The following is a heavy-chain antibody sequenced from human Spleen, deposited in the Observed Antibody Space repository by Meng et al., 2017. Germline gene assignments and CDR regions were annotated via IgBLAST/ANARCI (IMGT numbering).Heavy chain of an antibody. V-gene: IGHV3-74*01. CDR3: ARDPSGYSSGWYTYYYYYGMDV. Sequence: GGSLRLSCGASGFNFGDYNMHWVRQSPGKGLEWISRISSDGGITTYADSVKGRFTISRDNAKNTLYLQMNSLRAEDTAVYYCARDPSGYSSGWYTYYYYYGMDVWGQGTTVTVSS. D-gene: IGHD6-19*01. CDR1: GFNFGDYN. J-gene: IGHJ6*02. CDR2: ISSDGGIT.